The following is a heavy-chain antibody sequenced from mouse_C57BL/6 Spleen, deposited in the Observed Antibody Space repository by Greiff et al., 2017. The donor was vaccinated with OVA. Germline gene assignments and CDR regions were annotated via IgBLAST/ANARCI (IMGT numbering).Heavy chain of an antibody. Sequence: VQLQQSGPELVKPGASVKIPCKASGYTFTDYNMDWVQQSHGKSLEWIGDINPNNGGTIYNQTFKGKATLTVDKSSSTAYMELRSLTSEDTAVYYCARRYYGSSYWYFDVWGTGTTVTVSS. D-gene: IGHD1-1*01. V-gene: IGHV1-18*01. CDR1: GYTFTDYN. J-gene: IGHJ1*03. CDR3: ARRYYGSSYWYFDV. CDR2: INPNNGGT.